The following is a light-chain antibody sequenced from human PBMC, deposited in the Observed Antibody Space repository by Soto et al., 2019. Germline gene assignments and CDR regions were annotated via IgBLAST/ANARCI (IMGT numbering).Light chain of an antibody. CDR2: GAS. CDR1: QSVSKNF. CDR3: QQYGSSPPT. J-gene: IGKJ4*01. V-gene: IGKV3-20*01. Sequence: EIVLTQSPGTLSLSPGERATLSCRASQSVSKNFLAWYQQKPGQAPRLLISGASNRATGIPDRFSGSGSGAAFSLTIDRLETEDLAVYFCQQYGSSPPTFGVGTKVAIK.